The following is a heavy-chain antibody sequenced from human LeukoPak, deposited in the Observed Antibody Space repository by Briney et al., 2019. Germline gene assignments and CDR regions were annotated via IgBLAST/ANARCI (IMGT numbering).Heavy chain of an antibody. CDR1: GGSISSYY. Sequence: PSETLSLTCTVSGGSISSYYWSWIRQPPGKGLEWIGYIYYSGSTNYNPSLKSRVTISVDTSKNQFSLKLSSVTAADTAVYYCARSPLDIDAFDIWGQGTMVTVSS. J-gene: IGHJ3*02. V-gene: IGHV4-59*08. CDR2: IYYSGST. D-gene: IGHD1-1*01. CDR3: ARSPLDIDAFDI.